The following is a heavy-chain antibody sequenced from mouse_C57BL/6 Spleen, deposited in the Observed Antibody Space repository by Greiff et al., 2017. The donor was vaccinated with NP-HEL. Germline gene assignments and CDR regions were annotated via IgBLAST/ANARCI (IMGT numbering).Heavy chain of an antibody. CDR2: ISDGGSYT. J-gene: IGHJ3*01. CDR1: GFTFSSYA. Sequence: EVKLVESGGGLVKPGGSLKLSCAASGFTFSSYAMSWVRQTPEKRLEWVATISDGGSYTYYPDNVKGRFTISRDNAKNNLYLQMSHRKSEDTAMYYCAREVNWAFAYWGQGTLVTVSA. CDR3: AREVNWAFAY. V-gene: IGHV5-4*01. D-gene: IGHD4-1*01.